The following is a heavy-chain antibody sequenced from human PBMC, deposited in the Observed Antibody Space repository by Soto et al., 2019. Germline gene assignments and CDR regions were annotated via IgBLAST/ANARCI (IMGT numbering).Heavy chain of an antibody. Sequence: GGSLRLSCAVSGFTCSGHVLNWVRQAPGKGPEWVSYISSSGGTTYYADSVKGRFTVSRDNAKNSLYLQMSSLRAEDTAVYYCASPCCTPHNCYPNAFDFWGQGTLVTVSS. CDR1: GFTCSGHV. V-gene: IGHV3-48*01. CDR3: ASPCCTPHNCYPNAFDF. J-gene: IGHJ4*02. D-gene: IGHD1-20*01. CDR2: ISSSGGTT.